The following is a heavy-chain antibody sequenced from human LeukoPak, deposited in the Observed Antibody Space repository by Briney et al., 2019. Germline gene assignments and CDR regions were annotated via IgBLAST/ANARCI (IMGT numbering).Heavy chain of an antibody. CDR3: ARVGVGYCSSTSCSHFDY. Sequence: ASVKVSCKASGGTFSTYAINWVRQAPGQGLEWMGWINPNSGGTNYAQKFQGRVTMTRDTSISTAYMELSRLRSDDTAVYYCARVGVGYCSSTSCSHFDYWGQGTLVTVSS. CDR2: INPNSGGT. J-gene: IGHJ4*02. D-gene: IGHD2-2*01. V-gene: IGHV1-2*02. CDR1: GGTFSTYA.